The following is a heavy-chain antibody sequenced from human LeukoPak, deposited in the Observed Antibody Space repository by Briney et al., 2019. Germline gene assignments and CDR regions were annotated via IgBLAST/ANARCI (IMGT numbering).Heavy chain of an antibody. CDR2: TSYSRTT. CDR3: AKLGHSDGWYLGAFDI. Sequence: SETLSLTCAVSGGSITGHYWNWIRQTPGMRLEWIGYTSYSRTTIYNSYFKGRATMSIDTSKNQLYLNLTSVTATDTAVYHCAKLGHSDGWYLGAFDIWGQGTTVIVSS. CDR1: GGSITGHY. D-gene: IGHD6-19*01. J-gene: IGHJ3*02. V-gene: IGHV4-59*08.